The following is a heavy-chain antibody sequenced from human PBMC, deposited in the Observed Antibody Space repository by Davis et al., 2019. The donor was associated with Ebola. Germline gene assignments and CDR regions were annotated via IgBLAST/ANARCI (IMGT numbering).Heavy chain of an antibody. D-gene: IGHD3-22*01. J-gene: IGHJ5*02. CDR3: VANSSFSPWFDP. Sequence: PSETLSLTCTVSGAAVTSSYHYWGWIRQSPGKGLEWIATVYYIGTTYINPSLQSRVTMSVDTSKNHFSLNLKSVTVADTAVYYCVANSSFSPWFDPWGQGTQVTVSS. CDR1: GAAVTSSYHY. CDR2: VYYIGTT. V-gene: IGHV4-39*07.